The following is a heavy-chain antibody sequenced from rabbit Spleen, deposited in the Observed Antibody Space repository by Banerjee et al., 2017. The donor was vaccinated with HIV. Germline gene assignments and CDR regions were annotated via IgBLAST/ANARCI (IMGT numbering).Heavy chain of an antibody. CDR3: ARDTSSSFSSYGMDL. Sequence: QSLEESGGGLVQPEGSLILTCTASGFSFSSTYYMCWVRQAPGKGLEWIACIVTGSSGGTYYASWAKGRFTCSKASSTTVTLQMTSLTAADTATYFCARDTSSSFSSYGMDLWGPGTLVTVS. D-gene: IGHD1-1*01. V-gene: IGHV1S40*01. CDR2: IVTGSSGGT. CDR1: GFSFSSTYY. J-gene: IGHJ6*01.